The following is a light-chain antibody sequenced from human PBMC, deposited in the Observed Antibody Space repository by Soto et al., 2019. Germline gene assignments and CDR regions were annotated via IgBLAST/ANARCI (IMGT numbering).Light chain of an antibody. Sequence: EIVLTPSPGTLSLSPGQRATLSCRASQSVGSSYLASFQQKPGQAPRFLIYGASSRATGIPDGISGSESETDFTLTISRLEPEDFGVYFCQQYGTSPSWTFGQGTKVEI. CDR1: QSVGSSY. CDR2: GAS. CDR3: QQYGTSPSWT. V-gene: IGKV3-20*01. J-gene: IGKJ1*01.